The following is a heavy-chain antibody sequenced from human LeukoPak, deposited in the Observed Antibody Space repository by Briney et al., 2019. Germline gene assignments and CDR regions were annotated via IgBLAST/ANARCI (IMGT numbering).Heavy chain of an antibody. V-gene: IGHV4-59*08. J-gene: IGHJ1*01. CDR1: GGSISSFY. Sequence: SETLSLTCTVSGGSISSFYWSWIRQPPGKGREWIGYIYYSGSTNYNPSLKSRVTISVDTSKNQFSLKLSSVTAADTAVYYCARHFSYYYDSSGYTLQHWGQGTLVTVSS. D-gene: IGHD3-22*01. CDR2: IYYSGST. CDR3: ARHFSYYYDSSGYTLQH.